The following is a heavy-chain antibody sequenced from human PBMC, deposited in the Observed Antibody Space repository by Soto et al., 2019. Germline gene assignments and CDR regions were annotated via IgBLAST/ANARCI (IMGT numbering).Heavy chain of an antibody. CDR2: IYNSGRT. J-gene: IGHJ4*02. V-gene: IGHV4-59*08. CDR3: ARGGDYRFDY. Sequence: SETLSLTCTVSGGSISSYYWSWIRQPPGKGLEWIGYIYNSGRTQYNPSLKSRVTISVDTSKNQFSLKLSSVTAADTAVYYCARGGDYRFDYWGQGTLVTVSS. D-gene: IGHD4-17*01. CDR1: GGSISSYY.